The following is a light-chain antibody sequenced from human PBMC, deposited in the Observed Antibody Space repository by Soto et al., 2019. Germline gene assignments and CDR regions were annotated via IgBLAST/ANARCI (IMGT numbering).Light chain of an antibody. CDR3: QQYNNWPTIT. Sequence: EIVMTQSPATLSVSPGEGVTLSCRASQSVSSNLAWYQQRPCQAPRLIIYGASTRATGIPARFSGSESGTEFTLTISSLQSEDFAVYYGQQYNNWPTITFGQMTRREIK. CDR2: GAS. V-gene: IGKV3-15*01. J-gene: IGKJ5*01. CDR1: QSVSSN.